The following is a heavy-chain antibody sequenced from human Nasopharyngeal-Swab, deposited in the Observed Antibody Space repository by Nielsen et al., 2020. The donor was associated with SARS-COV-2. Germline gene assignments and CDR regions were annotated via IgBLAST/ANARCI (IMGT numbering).Heavy chain of an antibody. Sequence: WIRQPPGKGLEWVSSISSSSSYIYYADSVKGRFTISRDNAKNSLYLQMNSLRAEDTAVYYCARHRFGIAVADSDYWGQGTRITVSS. CDR2: ISSSSSYI. J-gene: IGHJ4*02. D-gene: IGHD6-19*01. V-gene: IGHV3-21*01. CDR3: ARHRFGIAVADSDY.